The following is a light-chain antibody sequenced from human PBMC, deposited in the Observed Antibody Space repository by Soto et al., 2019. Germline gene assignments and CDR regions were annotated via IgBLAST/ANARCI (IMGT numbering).Light chain of an antibody. V-gene: IGKV3-20*01. CDR2: GVS. J-gene: IGKJ1*01. Sequence: EIVLTQYPGPPSLSPGERATPSFRASQRVSASQLAWYQQKPGQAPRLLIYGVSSRATGIPDRFSGSGSGTDFTLTINRLEPEDFAVYYCQQYGSSLWTFGQGTKVDIK. CDR3: QQYGSSLWT. CDR1: QRVSASQ.